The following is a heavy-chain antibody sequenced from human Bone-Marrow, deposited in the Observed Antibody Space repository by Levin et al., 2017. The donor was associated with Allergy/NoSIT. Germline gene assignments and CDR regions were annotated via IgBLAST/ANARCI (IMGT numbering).Heavy chain of an antibody. D-gene: IGHD5-24*01. Sequence: GGSLRLSCQASGYSINNYWIGWVRQMPGKGLEWMGIIYPADSDTRYSPSFQGQVTISVDMSISTAYLQWSSLRASDTAMYYCARQKTTTIYDAFDLWGQGTMVTVSS. V-gene: IGHV5-51*01. J-gene: IGHJ3*01. CDR2: IYPADSDT. CDR1: GYSINNYW. CDR3: ARQKTTTIYDAFDL.